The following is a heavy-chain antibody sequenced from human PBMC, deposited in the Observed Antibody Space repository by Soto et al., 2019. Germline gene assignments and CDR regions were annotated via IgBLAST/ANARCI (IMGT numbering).Heavy chain of an antibody. D-gene: IGHD3-10*01. CDR2: ISVYNGNT. CDR3: ASEWFGEFVYYCDY. J-gene: IGHJ4*02. CDR1: GYTFTSYG. Sequence: QVQRVQSGAEVKKPGASVKVSCKASGYTFTSYGISWVRQAPGQGLEWMGWISVYNGNTNYAQKLQGRVTVTTDTATSTANMDLRSLRSDDTAVYDCASEWFGEFVYYCDYWGQGTLVTVSS. V-gene: IGHV1-18*01.